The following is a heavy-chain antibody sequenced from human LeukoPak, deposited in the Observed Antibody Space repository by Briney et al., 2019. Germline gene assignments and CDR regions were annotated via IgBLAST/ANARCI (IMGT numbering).Heavy chain of an antibody. CDR3: ERYPDGSGSYFVY. CDR2: IYPGDSDT. D-gene: IGHD3-10*01. CDR1: GYSFTSYW. J-gene: IGHJ4*02. V-gene: IGHV5-51*01. Sequence: GESLKISCKGSGYSFTSYWIGWVRQMPGRGLEWMGIIYPGDSDTRYSPSFRGQVTISADKSISTAYLQWSSLKASDTAMYYCERYPDGSGSYFVYWGQGTLVTVSS.